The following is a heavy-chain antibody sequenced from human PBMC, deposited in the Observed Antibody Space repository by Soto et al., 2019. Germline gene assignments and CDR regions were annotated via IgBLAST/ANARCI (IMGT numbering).Heavy chain of an antibody. CDR1: GYTFTGYY. CDR3: ARDHVPGATVTTRPWFDP. J-gene: IGHJ5*02. V-gene: IGHV1-2*04. D-gene: IGHD4-17*01. Sequence: QVQLVQSGAEVKKPGASVKVSCKASGYTFTGYYMHRVRQAPGQGLEWMGWINPNSGGTNYAQKFQGWVTMTRDTSISTAYMELSRLRSDDTAVYYCARDHVPGATVTTRPWFDPWGQGTLVTVSS. CDR2: INPNSGGT.